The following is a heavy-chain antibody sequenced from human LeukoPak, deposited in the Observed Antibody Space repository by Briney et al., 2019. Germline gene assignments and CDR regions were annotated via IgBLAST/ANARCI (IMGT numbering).Heavy chain of an antibody. CDR2: ISSGSRYT. V-gene: IGHV3-21*01. D-gene: IGHD6-19*01. J-gene: IGHJ4*02. Sequence: GGSLRLSCAASGFTFSSFSMNWVRQAPGKGLEWVSSISSGSRYTYYADSVKGRFTISRDNAKNSLYLQMNSLRAEDTAVYYCATDVRDEYSSGWYPIGYWGQGTLVTVSS. CDR3: ATDVRDEYSSGWYPIGY. CDR1: GFTFSSFS.